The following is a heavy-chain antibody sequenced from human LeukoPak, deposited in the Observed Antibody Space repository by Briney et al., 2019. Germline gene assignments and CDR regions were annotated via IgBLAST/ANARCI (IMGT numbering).Heavy chain of an antibody. V-gene: IGHV6-1*01. CDR2: TYYRSKWYN. J-gene: IGHJ3*02. Sequence: SQTLSLTCAISGDSVSSNSAAWIWIRQSPSRGLEWLGRTYYRSKWYNDYAVSVKSRITINPDTSKNQFSLQLNSVTPEDTAVYYCARDQVGIAARREDAFDIWGQGTMVTVSS. CDR1: GDSVSSNSAA. CDR3: ARDQVGIAARREDAFDI. D-gene: IGHD6-6*01.